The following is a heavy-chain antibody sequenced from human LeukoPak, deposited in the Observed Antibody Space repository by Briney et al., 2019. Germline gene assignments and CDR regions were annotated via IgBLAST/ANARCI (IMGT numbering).Heavy chain of an antibody. CDR3: ARVWCPDLVVIIPYYYYGMDV. D-gene: IGHD3-3*01. Sequence: SVTVSCKASGGTFSSYAISWVRQAPGQGLEWMGGIIPIFGTANYAQKFQGRVTITADESASTAYMELSSLRSEDTAVYYCARVWCPDLVVIIPYYYYGMDVWGQGTTVTVSS. J-gene: IGHJ6*02. CDR2: IIPIFGTA. CDR1: GGTFSSYA. V-gene: IGHV1-69*13.